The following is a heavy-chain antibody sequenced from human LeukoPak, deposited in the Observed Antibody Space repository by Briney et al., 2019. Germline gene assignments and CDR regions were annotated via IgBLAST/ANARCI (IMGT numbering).Heavy chain of an antibody. CDR3: ARTRSSSPLGYYYYGMDV. V-gene: IGHV1-69*13. D-gene: IGHD6-6*01. CDR2: IIPIFGTA. J-gene: IGHJ6*02. CDR1: GGTFSSYA. Sequence: SVKVSCKAPGGTFSSYAISWVRQAPGQGLEWMGGIIPIFGTANYAQKFQGRVTITADESTSTAYMELSSLRSEDTAVYYCARTRSSSPLGYYYYGMDVWGQGTTVTVSS.